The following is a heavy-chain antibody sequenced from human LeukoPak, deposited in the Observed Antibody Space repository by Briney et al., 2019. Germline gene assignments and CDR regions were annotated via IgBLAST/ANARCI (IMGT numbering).Heavy chain of an antibody. CDR2: IYYSGGT. J-gene: IGHJ4*02. CDR3: ASQEYSSGWSKYDY. D-gene: IGHD6-19*01. Sequence: PSETLSLTCTVSGVSISTYYWSWIRQPPGKGLEWIGYIYYSGGTNYNPSLKSRVTISVDTSKNQFSLKLSSVTAADTAVYYCASQEYSSGWSKYDYWGQGTLVTVSS. V-gene: IGHV4-59*08. CDR1: GVSISTYY.